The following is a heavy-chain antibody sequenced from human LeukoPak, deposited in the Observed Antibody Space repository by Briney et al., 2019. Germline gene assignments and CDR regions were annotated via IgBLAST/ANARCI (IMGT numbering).Heavy chain of an antibody. V-gene: IGHV3-23*01. CDR1: GFAVSANY. Sequence: PGGSLRLSCAASGFAVSANYMTWVRQAPGKGLEWVSGISGSATRIFYADSVKGRFTISRDNSKSTLYLQMNSLRADDTAVYYCAKYYYASSDRGGFDYWGQGTLVTVSS. CDR3: AKYYYASSDRGGFDY. D-gene: IGHD3-22*01. J-gene: IGHJ4*02. CDR2: ISGSATRI.